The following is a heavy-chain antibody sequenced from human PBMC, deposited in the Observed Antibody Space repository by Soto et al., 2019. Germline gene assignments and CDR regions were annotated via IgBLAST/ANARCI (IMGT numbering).Heavy chain of an antibody. CDR3: ARAPDSSSSEGIDY. CDR1: GCSISSYY. J-gene: IGHJ4*02. D-gene: IGHD6-6*01. CDR2: IYYSGST. V-gene: IGHV4-59*01. Sequence: SETLSLTCTVSGCSISSYYWSWIRQPPGKGLEWIGYIYYSGSTNYNPSLKSRVTVSVDTSKNQFSLKLSSVTAADTAVYYCARAPDSSSSEGIDYWGQGTLVTVSS.